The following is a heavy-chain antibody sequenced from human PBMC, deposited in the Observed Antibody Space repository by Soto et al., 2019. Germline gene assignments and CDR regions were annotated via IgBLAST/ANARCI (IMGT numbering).Heavy chain of an antibody. J-gene: IGHJ4*02. CDR2: INHSGST. CDR3: ARGPRGSGSYYKRSHYFDY. D-gene: IGHD3-10*01. Sequence: SETLSLTCAVYGGSFSGYYWSWIRQPPGKGLEWIGEINHSGSTNYNPSLKSRVTISVDTSKNQFSLKLSSVTAADTAVYYCARGPRGSGSYYKRSHYFDYWGQGTLVTVSS. V-gene: IGHV4-34*01. CDR1: GGSFSGYY.